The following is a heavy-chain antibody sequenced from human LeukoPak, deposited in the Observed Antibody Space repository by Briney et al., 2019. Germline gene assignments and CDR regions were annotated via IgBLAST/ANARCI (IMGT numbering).Heavy chain of an antibody. CDR2: IYYSGST. J-gene: IGHJ4*02. D-gene: IGHD4-17*01. Sequence: PSETLSLTCTVSGGSISSYYWSWIRQPPGKGLEWIGYIYYSGSTNYNPSLKSRVTISVDASKNQFSLKLSSVTAADTAVYYCARALRSLRSYYFDYWGQGTLVTVSS. CDR3: ARALRSLRSYYFDY. CDR1: GGSISSYY. V-gene: IGHV4-59*01.